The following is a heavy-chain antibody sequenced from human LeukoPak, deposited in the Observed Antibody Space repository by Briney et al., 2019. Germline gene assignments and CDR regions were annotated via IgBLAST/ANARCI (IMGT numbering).Heavy chain of an antibody. CDR2: ISSSSSYI. Sequence: GGSLRLSCAASGFTFSSYSMNWVRQAPGKGLEWVSSISSSSSYIYYADSVKGRFTISRDNAKNSLYLQMNSLRAEDTAVYYCARDIRGGYDYGAFDIWGQGTMVTVSS. J-gene: IGHJ3*02. CDR1: GFTFSSYS. V-gene: IGHV3-21*01. CDR3: ARDIRGGYDYGAFDI. D-gene: IGHD5-12*01.